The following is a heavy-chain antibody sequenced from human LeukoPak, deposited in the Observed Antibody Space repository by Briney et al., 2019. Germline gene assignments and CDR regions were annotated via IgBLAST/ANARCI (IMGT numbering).Heavy chain of an antibody. CDR1: GGSISSSSYY. J-gene: IGHJ4*02. CDR2: IYYSGST. CDR3: ARGGLWVGGTRVDS. D-gene: IGHD1-26*01. V-gene: IGHV4-39*01. Sequence: SETLSLTCTVSGGSISSSSYYWGWIRQPPGKGLEWIGSIYYSGSTYYNPSLKSRVTISVDTSNNQFSLKLSPVTAADTAVYYCARGGLWVGGTRVDSWGQGTLGTVSS.